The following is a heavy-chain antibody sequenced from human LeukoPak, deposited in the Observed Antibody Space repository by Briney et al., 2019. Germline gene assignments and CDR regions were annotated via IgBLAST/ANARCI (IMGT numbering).Heavy chain of an antibody. J-gene: IGHJ4*02. D-gene: IGHD6-19*01. CDR2: ISYDGSNK. V-gene: IGHV3-30*18. CDR3: AKYPGYSSGWFHSPVLSYYFDN. CDR1: GFTFSSYG. Sequence: PGGALRLSCAASGFTFSSYGMHWVRQAPGKGREGVAVISYDGSNKYYADSVKGRFTISRDNCKNTLYLQMNSLRAEDTAVYYCAKYPGYSSGWFHSPVLSYYFDNWGQGTLVTVSS.